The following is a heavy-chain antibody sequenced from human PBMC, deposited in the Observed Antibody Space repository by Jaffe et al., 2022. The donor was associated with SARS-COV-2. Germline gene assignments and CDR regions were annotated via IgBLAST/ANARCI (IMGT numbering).Heavy chain of an antibody. Sequence: EVQLVESGGGLVQPGGSLRLSCAASGFTFSSNWMSWVRQAPGKGLEWVANIKQGGGEKYYVDSVKGRFTVSRDNAKNSLYLQMNSLRAEDTAMYYCAKGGRGDDSRLYYMDVWGKGTTVTVSS. CDR3: AKGGRGDDSRLYYMDV. CDR2: IKQGGGEK. D-gene: IGHD3-10*01. V-gene: IGHV3-7*01. CDR1: GFTFSSNW. J-gene: IGHJ6*03.